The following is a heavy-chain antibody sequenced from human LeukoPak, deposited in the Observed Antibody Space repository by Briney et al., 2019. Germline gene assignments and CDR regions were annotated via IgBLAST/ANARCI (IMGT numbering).Heavy chain of an antibody. D-gene: IGHD3-22*01. CDR3: ARVAYYDSRVPGFDY. CDR2: IKQDGSEK. Sequence: GGSLRLSCAASGFTFSSYAMSWVRQAPGKGLEWVANIKQDGSEKYYVDSVKGRFTISRDNAKNSLYLQMNSLRAEDTAVYYCARVAYYDSRVPGFDYWGQGTLVTVSS. J-gene: IGHJ4*02. CDR1: GFTFSSYA. V-gene: IGHV3-7*01.